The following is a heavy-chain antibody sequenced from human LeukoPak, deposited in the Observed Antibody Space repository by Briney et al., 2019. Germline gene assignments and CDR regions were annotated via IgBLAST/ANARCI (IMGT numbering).Heavy chain of an antibody. Sequence: PSETLSLTCTVSGGSINSSSYYWGWIRQPPGKGLEWIGEIYHSGSTNYNPSLKSRVTISVDKSKNQFSLKLSSVTAADTAVYYCARGAAAAGRGVSFDYWGQGTLVTVSS. J-gene: IGHJ4*02. D-gene: IGHD6-13*01. CDR2: IYHSGST. CDR3: ARGAAAAGRGVSFDY. V-gene: IGHV4-61*05. CDR1: GGSINSSSYY.